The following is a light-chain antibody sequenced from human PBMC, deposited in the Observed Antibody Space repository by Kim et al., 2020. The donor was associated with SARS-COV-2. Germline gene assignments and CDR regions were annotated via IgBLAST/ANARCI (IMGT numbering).Light chain of an antibody. Sequence: NFMLTQPHSVSESPGKTVTISCTGSSGSIANNYVQWYQQRPGSAPTTVIYEDNQRPSGVPDRFSGSIDSSSNSASLTISGLKTEDEADYSCQSYDSSNRWVFGGGTQLTVL. CDR1: SGSIANNY. CDR3: QSYDSSNRWV. J-gene: IGLJ3*02. CDR2: EDN. V-gene: IGLV6-57*02.